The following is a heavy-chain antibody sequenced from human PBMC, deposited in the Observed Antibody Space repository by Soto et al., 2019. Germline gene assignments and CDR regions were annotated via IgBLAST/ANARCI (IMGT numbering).Heavy chain of an antibody. V-gene: IGHV1-18*04. CDR2: ISAYNGNT. J-gene: IGHJ6*02. D-gene: IGHD6-19*01. CDR1: GYTFTSYG. CDR3: ARDAGYRSGWYRIYYYYGMDV. Sequence: ASVKVSCKASGYTFTSYGISWVRQAPGQGLEWMGWISAYNGNTNYAQKLQGRVTMTTDTSTSTAYMELRSLRSDDTAVYYCARDAGYRSGWYRIYYYYGMDVWGQGTTVTVYS.